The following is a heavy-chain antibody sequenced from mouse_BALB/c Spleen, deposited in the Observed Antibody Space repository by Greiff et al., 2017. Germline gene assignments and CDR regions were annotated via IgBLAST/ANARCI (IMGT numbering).Heavy chain of an antibody. J-gene: IGHJ3*01. CDR2: ISDGGSYT. Sequence: EVQRVESGGGLVKPGGSLKLSCAASGFTFSDYYMYWVRQTPEKRLEWVATISDGGSYTYYPDSVKGRFTISRDNAKNNLYLQMSSLKSEDTAMYYCARGPSTTWFAYWGQGTLVTVSA. D-gene: IGHD2-1*01. CDR3: ARGPSTTWFAY. CDR1: GFTFSDYY. V-gene: IGHV5-4*02.